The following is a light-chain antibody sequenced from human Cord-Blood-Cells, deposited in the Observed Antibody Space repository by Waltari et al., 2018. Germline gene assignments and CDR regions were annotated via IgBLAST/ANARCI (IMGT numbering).Light chain of an antibody. Sequence: DIVMTQSPDSLAVSLGEWATINCQSSQSVLYSSNNTNYLAWYQQKPGQPPKLLIYWASTRESGVPDRFSGSGSGTDFTLTISSLQAEDVAVYYCQQYYSTLAFGQGTKVEIK. CDR3: QQYYSTLA. CDR2: WAS. CDR1: QSVLYSSNNTNY. V-gene: IGKV4-1*01. J-gene: IGKJ1*01.